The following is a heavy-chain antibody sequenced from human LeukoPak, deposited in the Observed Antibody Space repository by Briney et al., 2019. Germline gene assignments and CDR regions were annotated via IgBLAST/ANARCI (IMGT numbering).Heavy chain of an antibody. J-gene: IGHJ4*02. D-gene: IGHD2-2*01. CDR2: IKQDGSEK. CDR1: GFTFSRFW. V-gene: IGHV3-7*03. Sequence: GGSLRLSCATSGFTFSRFWMTWVRQAPGKGLEWVANIKQDGSEKNYADSVKGRFTISRDNAKGSLYLQMNSLRGEDTAVYYCASQPAAADIDYWGQGTPVTVSS. CDR3: ASQPAAADIDY.